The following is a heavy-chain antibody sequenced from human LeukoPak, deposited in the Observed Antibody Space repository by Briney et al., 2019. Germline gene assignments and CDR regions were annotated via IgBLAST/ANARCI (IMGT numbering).Heavy chain of an antibody. CDR3: ARGRAAADDFDY. CDR2: ISTYSGNI. CDR1: GYSFTSYG. V-gene: IGHV1-18*04. J-gene: IGHJ4*02. D-gene: IGHD6-13*01. Sequence: ASVKVSCKAFGYSFTSYGINWVRQAPGQGLEWMGWISTYSGNIKYGQKFQGRVTMTRDTSTGTAYMQLRSLTSDDTAMYYCARGRAAADDFDYWGQETLVTVSS.